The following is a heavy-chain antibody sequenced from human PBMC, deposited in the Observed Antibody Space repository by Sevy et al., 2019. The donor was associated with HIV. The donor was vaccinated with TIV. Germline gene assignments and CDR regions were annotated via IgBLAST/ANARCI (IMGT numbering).Heavy chain of an antibody. Sequence: SETLSLTCTVSGGSINNNFWSWIPQPPGKGLEWIGYIYYSGSTNYNPSLKSRVTISVDTSKTQFSLKLTSVTAADTAVYYCARASIAAIGDFDYWGQGTLVTVSS. CDR3: ARASIAAIGDFDY. D-gene: IGHD6-13*01. CDR1: GGSINNNF. CDR2: IYYSGST. V-gene: IGHV4-59*01. J-gene: IGHJ4*02.